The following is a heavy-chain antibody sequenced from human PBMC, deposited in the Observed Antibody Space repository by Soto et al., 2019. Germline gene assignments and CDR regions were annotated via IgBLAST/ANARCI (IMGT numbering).Heavy chain of an antibody. CDR2: ISGDSGAI. D-gene: IGHD3-16*01. CDR1: GFTFSTSS. J-gene: IGHJ4*02. CDR3: ARGGRFTFGFDY. V-gene: IGHV3-23*01. Sequence: EVQLLESGGGLVQPGGSLRLSCAASGFTFSTSSMSWVRQAPGKGLEWVSAISGDSGAIYYADSVKGRFTISRDNSRDTLYLQMNSLRAKDTALYFCARGGRFTFGFDYWCQGTLISVSS.